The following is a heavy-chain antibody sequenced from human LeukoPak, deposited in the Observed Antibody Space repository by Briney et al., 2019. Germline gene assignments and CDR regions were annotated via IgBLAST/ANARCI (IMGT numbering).Heavy chain of an antibody. J-gene: IGHJ5*02. CDR1: GFTFSSYA. CDR3: AKDGYEIGVP. CDR2: ISGSGGST. D-gene: IGHD5-12*01. Sequence: GGSLRISCAASGFTFSSYAMSWVRQAPGKGLEWVSVISGSGGSTYYADSVKGRFTISRDNSKNTLYLQMNSLRAEDTAVYYCAKDGYEIGVPWGQGTLVTVSS. V-gene: IGHV3-23*01.